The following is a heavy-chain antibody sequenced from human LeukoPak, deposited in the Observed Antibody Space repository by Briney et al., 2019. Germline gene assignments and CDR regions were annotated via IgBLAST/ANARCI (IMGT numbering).Heavy chain of an antibody. V-gene: IGHV4-39*01. Sequence: SETLSLTCTVSGGSISTGSYYWAWIRQPPGKGLEWIGSLFYSGNMYYSPSLKSRVTISVDTSKNQFSPKLSSVTAADTAVYYCARHRDSSVHYYGWFDPWGQGTLVTVSS. CDR3: ARHRDSSVHYYGWFDP. J-gene: IGHJ5*02. D-gene: IGHD3-22*01. CDR2: LFYSGNM. CDR1: GGSISTGSYY.